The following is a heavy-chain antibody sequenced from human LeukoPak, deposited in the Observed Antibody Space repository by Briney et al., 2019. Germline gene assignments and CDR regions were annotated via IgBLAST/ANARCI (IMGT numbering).Heavy chain of an antibody. CDR3: AREGSSTIYFGSGTHSGGAFDI. CDR1: AFIFSNYG. CDR2: IWNDGSNK. Sequence: TGRSLRLSCAASAFIFSNYGIHWVRQAPGKGLEWVAIIWNDGSNKYSGDSVKSRFTISRDNSKNTTYLQMNSLRGEDTALYYCAREGSSTIYFGSGTHSGGAFDIWGQGTVVTVSS. D-gene: IGHD3-10*01. V-gene: IGHV3-33*01. J-gene: IGHJ3*02.